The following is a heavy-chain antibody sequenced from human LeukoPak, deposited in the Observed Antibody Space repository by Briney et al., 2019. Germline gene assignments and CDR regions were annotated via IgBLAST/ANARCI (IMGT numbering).Heavy chain of an antibody. J-gene: IGHJ4*02. D-gene: IGHD1-7*01. CDR3: AKYRNWNSDFDY. V-gene: IGHV3-23*01. CDR2: LSGSGGST. CDR1: GFTFSSYV. Sequence: GGSLRLSCAASGFTFSSYVMSWVRQAPGKGLEWVSALSGSGGSTYYTDSVKGRFTISRDNSKNTLYLQINSLGAEDTAVYYCAKYRNWNSDFDYWGQGTLVTVSS.